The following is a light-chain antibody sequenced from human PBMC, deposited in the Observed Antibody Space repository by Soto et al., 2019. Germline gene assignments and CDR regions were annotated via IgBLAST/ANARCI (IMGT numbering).Light chain of an antibody. V-gene: IGKV3-20*01. CDR1: QSVNSNH. CDR3: QQYGSSLVT. Sequence: IVLTQSPGTLSLYPGERATLSCRASQSVNSNHLAWYQQRPGQAPRLLIYGASIRATGIPDRFSGSGSGTDFTLTISRLEPEDFAVFYCQQYGSSLVTFGQGTRLEIK. CDR2: GAS. J-gene: IGKJ5*01.